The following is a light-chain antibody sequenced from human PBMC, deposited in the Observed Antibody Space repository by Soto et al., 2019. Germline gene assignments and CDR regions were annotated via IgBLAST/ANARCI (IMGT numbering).Light chain of an antibody. V-gene: IGKV3-20*01. CDR1: QIVTGTY. CDR3: QQYGSPPTT. J-gene: IGKJ1*01. CDR2: GAS. Sequence: EIVLTQSPGTLSLSPGERATLSCRASQIVTGTYLAWYQQKPGQAPRLLIYGASSRAPGIPDRFSGSGSGTDFTLTISRLEPEDFEVYSCQQYGSPPTTFGQGNKVEIK.